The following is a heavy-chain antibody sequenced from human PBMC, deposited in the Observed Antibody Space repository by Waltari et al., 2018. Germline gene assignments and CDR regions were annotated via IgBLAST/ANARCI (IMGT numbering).Heavy chain of an antibody. V-gene: IGHV3-66*02. D-gene: IGHD6-13*01. J-gene: IGHJ4*02. CDR2: MYSGGSA. Sequence: EVQLVESGGGLVQPGGSLRLSCAALGFTVSSNYMRWVRQAPGKGLEWVAVMYSGGSAFYRDSVKGRFTISRDSSKNTFYLQMNSLRAEDTAVYYCTRGIPAAGRFDYWGLGTLVTVSS. CDR1: GFTVSSNY. CDR3: TRGIPAAGRFDY.